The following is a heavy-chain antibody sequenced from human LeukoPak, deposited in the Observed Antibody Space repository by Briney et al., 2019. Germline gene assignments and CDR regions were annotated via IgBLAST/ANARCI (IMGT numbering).Heavy chain of an antibody. J-gene: IGHJ4*02. CDR2: ISDSGGST. D-gene: IGHD3-22*01. Sequence: PGGSLRLSCAASGFTFSDYYMSWVRQAPGKGLEWVSTISDSGGSTFYADSVKGRFTISRDNAKNTLYLQMNSLRAEDTAVYYCAREDSMIVAVDYWGQGTLVTVSS. V-gene: IGHV3-69-1*01. CDR1: GFTFSDYY. CDR3: AREDSMIVAVDY.